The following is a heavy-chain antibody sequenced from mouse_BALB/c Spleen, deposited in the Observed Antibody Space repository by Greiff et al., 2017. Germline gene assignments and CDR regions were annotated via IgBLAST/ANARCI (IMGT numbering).Heavy chain of an antibody. CDR3: TTPYYYGSTFAY. Sequence: VQLQQSGTVLARPGASVKLSCKASGYTFTSYWMHWVKQRPGQGLEWIGAIYPGNSDTSYNQKFKGKAKLTAVTSTSTAYMELSSLTNEDSAVYYCTTPYYYGSTFAYWGQGTLVTVSA. CDR2: IYPGNSDT. D-gene: IGHD1-1*01. V-gene: IGHV1-5*01. J-gene: IGHJ3*01. CDR1: GYTFTSYW.